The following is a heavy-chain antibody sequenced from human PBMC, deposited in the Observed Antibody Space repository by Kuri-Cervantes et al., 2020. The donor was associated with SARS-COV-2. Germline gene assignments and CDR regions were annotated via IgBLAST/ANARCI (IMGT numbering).Heavy chain of an antibody. Sequence: SETLSLTCTVSGGSISTGDYYWSWIRQPAGKGLEWIGRIYTSGSTNYNPSLTSRVTISVDTSKNQFSLKLTSVTAADTAVYYCARHVLYQEVGFSTVYSMDVWGQGTTVTVSS. D-gene: IGHD3-3*01. CDR3: ARHVLYQEVGFSTVYSMDV. V-gene: IGHV4-61*02. J-gene: IGHJ6*02. CDR2: IYTSGST. CDR1: GGSISTGDYY.